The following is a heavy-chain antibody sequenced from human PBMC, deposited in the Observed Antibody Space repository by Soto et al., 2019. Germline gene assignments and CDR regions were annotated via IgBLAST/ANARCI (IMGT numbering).Heavy chain of an antibody. J-gene: IGHJ6*02. CDR3: ARDNRLRYYYDSSGPYYYYGMDV. CDR2: IIPIFGTA. Sequence: QVQLVQSGAEVKKPGSSVKVSCKASGGTFSSYAISWVRQAPGQGLEWMGGIIPIFGTANYAQKFQGRVTITADESTSTAYMELSSLRSEDTAVYYCARDNRLRYYYDSSGPYYYYGMDVWGQGTTVTVSS. CDR1: GGTFSSYA. V-gene: IGHV1-69*01. D-gene: IGHD3-22*01.